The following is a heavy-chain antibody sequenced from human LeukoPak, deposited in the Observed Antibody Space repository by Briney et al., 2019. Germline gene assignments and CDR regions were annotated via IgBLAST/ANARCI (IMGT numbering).Heavy chain of an antibody. Sequence: ASVKVSCKASGYTFTSYGISWVRQAPGQGLEWMGWISAYNGNTNYAQKLQGRVTMTRDTSTSTAYMELRSLRSDDTAVYYCARDRMDCSSTSCYTYLSDYWGQGTLVTVSS. J-gene: IGHJ4*02. V-gene: IGHV1-18*01. CDR3: ARDRMDCSSTSCYTYLSDY. D-gene: IGHD2-2*02. CDR2: ISAYNGNT. CDR1: GYTFTSYG.